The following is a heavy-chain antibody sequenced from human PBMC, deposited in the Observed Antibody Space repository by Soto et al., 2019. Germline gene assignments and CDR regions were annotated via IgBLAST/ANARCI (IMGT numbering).Heavy chain of an antibody. CDR3: AHNPSYSTNWYIRDAWFDP. V-gene: IGHV2-5*02. Sequence: QITLNESGPALVKPTQTLTLTCTFSGFSLTTSGVGVHWLRQPPGKALEWLAVIYGDDDKRYNPSLETRLTITKDTSKNQVVLTMTNMDPLDTATYYCAHNPSYSTNWYIRDAWFDPWGQGTLFTVSS. D-gene: IGHD6-13*01. J-gene: IGHJ5*02. CDR2: IYGDDDK. CDR1: GFSLTTSGVG.